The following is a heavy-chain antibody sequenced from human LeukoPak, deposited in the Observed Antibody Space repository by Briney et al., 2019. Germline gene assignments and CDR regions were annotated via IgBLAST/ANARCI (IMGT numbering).Heavy chain of an antibody. J-gene: IGHJ4*02. CDR2: IYYSGST. CDR1: GGSISSSSYY. Sequence: SETLSLTCTVSGGSISSSSYYWGWIRQPPGKGLEWMGSIYYSGSTYYNPSLKSRVTISVDTSKNQFSLKLSSVTAADTAVYYCARQDVSLGGVLEWLSCWGQGTLVTVSS. V-gene: IGHV4-39*01. D-gene: IGHD3-3*01. CDR3: ARQDVSLGGVLEWLSC.